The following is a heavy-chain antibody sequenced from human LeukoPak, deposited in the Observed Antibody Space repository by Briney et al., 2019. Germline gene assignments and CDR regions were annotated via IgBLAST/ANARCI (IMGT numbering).Heavy chain of an antibody. CDR1: GYTFTSFA. D-gene: IGHD3-9*01. Sequence: GASVKVSCKASGYTFTSFAIHWVRQAPGQRLEWMGWINAGNGNTKYSQKFQGRVTITRDTSASTAYMELSSLRSEDTAVYFLAKTAYDILTGEIHNWFDPWGQGTLVTVSS. CDR3: AKTAYDILTGEIHNWFDP. J-gene: IGHJ5*02. V-gene: IGHV1-3*01. CDR2: INAGNGNT.